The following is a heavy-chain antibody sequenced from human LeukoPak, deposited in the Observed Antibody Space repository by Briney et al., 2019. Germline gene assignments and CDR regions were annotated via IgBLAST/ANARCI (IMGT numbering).Heavy chain of an antibody. CDR1: GGSISNYY. V-gene: IGHV4-4*07. D-gene: IGHD3-10*01. CDR3: ARQYFGSGKYYYAMDV. J-gene: IGHJ6*02. CDR2: IYTSGST. Sequence: SETLSLTCTVSGGSISNYYWSWIRQPAGKGLEWIGRIYTSGSTNYNPSLKSRVTMSVDTSKNQFSLQLSSVTAADTAVYYCARQYFGSGKYYYAMDVGGQGTTVTVSS.